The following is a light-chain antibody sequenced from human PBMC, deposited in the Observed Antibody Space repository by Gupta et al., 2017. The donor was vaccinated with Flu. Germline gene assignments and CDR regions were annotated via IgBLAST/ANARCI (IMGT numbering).Light chain of an antibody. CDR1: SSDVGTYNR. Sequence: SATISCTVTSSDVGTYNRVSWYQQPPDTAPKLMIYEVSNRPAGVPDRFSGSKSGNTASLTISGLQGEDEADYYCSSYTSSYTFVFGTGTKVTVL. CDR2: EVS. CDR3: SSYTSSYTFV. V-gene: IGLV2-18*02. J-gene: IGLJ1*01.